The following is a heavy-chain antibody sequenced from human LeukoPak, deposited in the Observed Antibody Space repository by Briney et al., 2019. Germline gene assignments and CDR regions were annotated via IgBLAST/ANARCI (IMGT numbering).Heavy chain of an antibody. Sequence: SETLSLTCAVYGGSFSGYYWSWIRQPPGKGLEWIGEINHSGSTNYNPSLKSRVTISVDTSKNQFSLKLSSVTAADTAVYYCARSTPYDMDVWGQGTTVTVSS. CDR1: GGSFSGYY. CDR2: INHSGST. D-gene: IGHD5/OR15-5a*01. V-gene: IGHV4-34*01. J-gene: IGHJ6*02. CDR3: ARSTPYDMDV.